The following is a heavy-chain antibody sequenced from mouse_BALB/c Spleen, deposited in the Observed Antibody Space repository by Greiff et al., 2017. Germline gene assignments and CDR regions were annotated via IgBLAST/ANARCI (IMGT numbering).Heavy chain of an antibody. CDR2: INPSNGRT. J-gene: IGHJ2*01. CDR1: GYTFTSYW. D-gene: IGHD2-3*01. CDR3: ARGGDGYYYFDY. V-gene: IGHV1S81*02. Sequence: VQLQQSGAELVKPGASVKLSCKASGYTFTSYWMHWVKQRPGQGLEWIGEINPSNGRTNYNEKFKSKATLTVDKSSSTAYMQLSSLTSEDSAVYYCARGGDGYYYFDYWGQGTTLTVSS.